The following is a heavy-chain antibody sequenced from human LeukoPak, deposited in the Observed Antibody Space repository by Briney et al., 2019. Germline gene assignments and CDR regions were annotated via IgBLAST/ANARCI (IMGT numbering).Heavy chain of an antibody. CDR3: AREESGGYFDY. V-gene: IGHV1-46*01. CDR1: GYTFTSYY. J-gene: IGHJ4*02. Sequence: ASVKVSCKASGYTFTSYYMHWARQAPGQGLEWMGVSNPSGVGTNYAQKFQGRVTMTRDTSTTTVYMELSSLRSEDTAVYYCAREESGGYFDYWGQGTLVTVSS. D-gene: IGHD2-8*02. CDR2: SNPSGVGT.